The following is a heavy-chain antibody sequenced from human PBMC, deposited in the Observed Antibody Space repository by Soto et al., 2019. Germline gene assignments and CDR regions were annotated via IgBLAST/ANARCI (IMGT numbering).Heavy chain of an antibody. D-gene: IGHD1-26*01. Sequence: PVKLYCKSFGDAISRDAISWRLHNPGQGLEWMGGIIPIFGTANYAQKFQGRVTITADESTSTAYMELSSLRSEDTAVYYCAREGAGSGGSYRDYWGQGTLVTVSS. J-gene: IGHJ4*02. CDR1: GDAISRDA. CDR2: IIPIFGTA. V-gene: IGHV1-69*13. CDR3: AREGAGSGGSYRDY.